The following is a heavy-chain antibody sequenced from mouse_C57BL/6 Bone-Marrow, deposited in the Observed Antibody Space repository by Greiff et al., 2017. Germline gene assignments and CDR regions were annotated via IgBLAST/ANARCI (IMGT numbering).Heavy chain of an antibody. CDR2: IYPGSGST. V-gene: IGHV1-55*01. CDR1: GYTFTSYW. D-gene: IGHD1-1*01. J-gene: IGHJ3*01. CDR3: ARSPYYYGSSFAY. Sequence: QVQLQQPGAELVKPGASVKMSCKASGYTFTSYWITWVKQRPGQGLEWIGDIYPGSGSTNYNEKFKSKATLTVDTSSSTAYMQLSSLTSEDSAVYYCARSPYYYGSSFAYWGQGLWSLSLQ.